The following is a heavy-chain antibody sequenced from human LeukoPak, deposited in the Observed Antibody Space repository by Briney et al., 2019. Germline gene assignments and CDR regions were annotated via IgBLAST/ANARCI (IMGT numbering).Heavy chain of an antibody. J-gene: IGHJ4*02. CDR3: AKAGLWFGELPADYFDY. D-gene: IGHD3-10*01. CDR2: IRYDGSNK. CDR1: GFTFSSYG. V-gene: IGHV3-30*02. Sequence: GGSLRLSCAASGFTFSSYGMHWVRQAPGKGLEWVAFIRYDGSNKYYADSVKGRFTISRDNSKDTLYLQMNSPRAEDTAVYYCAKAGLWFGELPADYFDYWGQGTLVTVSS.